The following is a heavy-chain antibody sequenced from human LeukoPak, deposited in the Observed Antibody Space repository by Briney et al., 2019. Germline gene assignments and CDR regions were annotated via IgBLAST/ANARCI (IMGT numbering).Heavy chain of an antibody. Sequence: GASVKVSCKASGGTFSDYALNWVRQAPGQGLEWMGVFIPILGTANSTQKFQDRVTITADISTNTVYMELSSLRSEDTAVYYCWITYYDFWSGYYTGVIDYWGQETLVTVSS. J-gene: IGHJ4*02. CDR2: FIPILGTA. CDR1: GGTFSDYA. V-gene: IGHV1-69*10. D-gene: IGHD3-3*01. CDR3: WITYYDFWSGYYTGVIDY.